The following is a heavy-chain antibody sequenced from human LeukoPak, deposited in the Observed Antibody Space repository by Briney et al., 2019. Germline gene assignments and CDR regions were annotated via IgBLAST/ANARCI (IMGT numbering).Heavy chain of an antibody. CDR2: INWNGGST. V-gene: IGHV3-20*01. J-gene: IGHJ4*02. CDR1: GFTFDDYG. D-gene: IGHD2-2*01. CDR3: ARAYCSSTSCSVGLDY. Sequence: GGSLRLSCAASGFTFDDYGMSWVRQAPGKGLEWVSGINWNGGSTGYADSVKGRFTISRDNAKNSLYLQMNSLRAEDTALYHCARAYCSSTSCSVGLDYWGQGTLVIVSS.